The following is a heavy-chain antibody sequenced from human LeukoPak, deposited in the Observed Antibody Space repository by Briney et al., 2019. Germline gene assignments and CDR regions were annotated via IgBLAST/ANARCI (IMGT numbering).Heavy chain of an antibody. V-gene: IGHV1-8*01. CDR2: MNPNSGNT. D-gene: IGHD6-13*01. Sequence: ASVKVSCKASGYTFTSYDINWVRQATGQGLEWLGWMNPNSGNTGYAQKFQGRVTMTRNTSISTAYMELSSLRSEDTAVYYCARSSRFTPFAAAGGYWGQGTLVTVSS. J-gene: IGHJ4*02. CDR1: GYTFTSYD. CDR3: ARSSRFTPFAAAGGY.